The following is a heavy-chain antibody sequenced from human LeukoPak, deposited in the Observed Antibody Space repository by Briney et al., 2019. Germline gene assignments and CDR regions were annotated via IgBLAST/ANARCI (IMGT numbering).Heavy chain of an antibody. V-gene: IGHV3-74*03. Sequence: GGSLRLSCAASGFTFSSYWMHWVRQAPGKGLVWVSRIKTDGSSTMYADSVKGRFTISRDNAKNTLYLQMNSLRAEDTAVYYCARESPHSDYWGQGTLVTVSS. CDR1: GFTFSSYW. D-gene: IGHD2-21*01. CDR2: IKTDGSST. CDR3: ARESPHSDY. J-gene: IGHJ4*02.